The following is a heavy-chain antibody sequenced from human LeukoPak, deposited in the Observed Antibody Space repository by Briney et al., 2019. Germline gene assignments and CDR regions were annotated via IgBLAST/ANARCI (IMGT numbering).Heavy chain of an antibody. Sequence: PGGSLRLSCAASGFDFDNNAMQWVRQPPGRGLEWVANIKPDGSEKFYVDSVKGRFTISRDNAQNSLYLQMNSLRVEDTALYYCTRNTVAGPGDDWGQGTLVTVSS. J-gene: IGHJ4*02. D-gene: IGHD4-17*01. CDR1: GFDFDNNA. CDR3: TRNTVAGPGDD. CDR2: IKPDGSEK. V-gene: IGHV3-7*01.